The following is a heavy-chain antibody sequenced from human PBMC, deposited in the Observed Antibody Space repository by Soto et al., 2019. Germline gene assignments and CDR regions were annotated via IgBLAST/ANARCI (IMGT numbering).Heavy chain of an antibody. CDR1: GFTFSSYG. CDR2: ITPSSAST. Sequence: EVQLLESGGGLVQPGGSLRLSCAASGFTFSSYGTSWVRQAPGKGLEWVSVITPSSASTFYADSVKGRFTISRDNSKSTLYLQMNSLRAEDTAVYYCAKDRKRMDVWGQGTTVTVSS. J-gene: IGHJ6*02. V-gene: IGHV3-23*01. CDR3: AKDRKRMDV.